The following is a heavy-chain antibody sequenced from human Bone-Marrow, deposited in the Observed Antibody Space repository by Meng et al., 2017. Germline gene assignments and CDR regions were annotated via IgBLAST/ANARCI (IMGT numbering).Heavy chain of an antibody. V-gene: IGHV4-39*07. J-gene: IGHJ4*02. D-gene: IGHD4-17*01. Sequence: SETLSLTCTVSGGSISSSSYYWGWIRQPPGKGLEWIGSIYYSGSTYYNPSLKSRVAISVDTSKNQFSLKLSSVAAADTAVYYCASGHYGDSECVDYWGQGTLVTVSS. CDR1: GGSISSSSYY. CDR3: ASGHYGDSECVDY. CDR2: IYYSGST.